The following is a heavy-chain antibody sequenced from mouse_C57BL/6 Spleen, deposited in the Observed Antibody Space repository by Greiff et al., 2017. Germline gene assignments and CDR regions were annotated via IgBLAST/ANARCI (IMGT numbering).Heavy chain of an antibody. Sequence: QVQLQQPGAELVMPGASVKLSCKASGYTFTSYWMHWVKQRPGQGLEWIGEIDPSDSYTNYNQKFKGKSTLTVDKSSSTACMQLSSLTSEDSAVYYCASAGKATASSWFAYWGQGTLVTVSA. V-gene: IGHV1-69*01. CDR2: IDPSDSYT. CDR1: GYTFTSYW. CDR3: ASAGKATASSWFAY. D-gene: IGHD1-2*01. J-gene: IGHJ3*01.